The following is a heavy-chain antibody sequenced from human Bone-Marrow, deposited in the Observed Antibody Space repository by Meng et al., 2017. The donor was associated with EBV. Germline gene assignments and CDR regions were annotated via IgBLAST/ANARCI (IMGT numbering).Heavy chain of an antibody. Sequence: QVQLRGSLAGLVKPSGTLSLTRCVSVGSLSSSNGWSWVRQPPGKGLEWIGEIDHSGSTNYNPSLKRRVTISIDKSKNQFSLKLSSVTAADTAVYYCARDISGTIDYWGQGTLVTVSS. D-gene: IGHD3-10*01. CDR1: VGSLSSSNG. V-gene: IGHV4-4*02. CDR3: ARDISGTIDY. J-gene: IGHJ4*02. CDR2: IDHSGST.